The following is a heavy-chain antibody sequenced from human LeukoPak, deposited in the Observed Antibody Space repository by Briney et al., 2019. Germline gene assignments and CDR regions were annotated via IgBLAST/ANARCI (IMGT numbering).Heavy chain of an antibody. J-gene: IGHJ6*04. D-gene: IGHD2-15*01. CDR1: GFTFSSYA. CDR2: ISYDGSNK. Sequence: PGGSLRLSCAASGFTFSSYAMHWVRQPPSKGREWVAVISYDGSNKYYADSVKGRFTISRDNSKNTLYLQMNSLRAEDTAVYYCARVRCSGGSCYLTNGMDVWGKGTTVTVSS. V-gene: IGHV3-30*04. CDR3: ARVRCSGGSCYLTNGMDV.